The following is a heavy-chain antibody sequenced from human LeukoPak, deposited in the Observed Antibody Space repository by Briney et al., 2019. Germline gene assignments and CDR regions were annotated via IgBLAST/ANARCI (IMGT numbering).Heavy chain of an antibody. Sequence: SETLSLTCTVSGSMYNYYWSWIRQPPGKGLEWIGYIHYNGITNYNPSLKSRVTMSLDTSKNQVSLKLNSVTAADTAVYYCARHISSGGTYAHFDYWGRGTLVTVSS. D-gene: IGHD1-26*01. CDR1: GSMYNYY. CDR3: ARHISSGGTYAHFDY. CDR2: IHYNGIT. J-gene: IGHJ4*02. V-gene: IGHV4-59*08.